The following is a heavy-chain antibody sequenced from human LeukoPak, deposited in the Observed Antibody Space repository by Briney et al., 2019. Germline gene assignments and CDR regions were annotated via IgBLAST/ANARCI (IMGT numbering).Heavy chain of an antibody. Sequence: SETLSLTCTVSGGSISSSGYYWSWIRQPPGKGLEWIGEINHSGSTNHNPSLKSRVTISVDTSKNQFSLKLSSVTASDTAVYYCARGQPWYYYGSGSPRGFDYWGQGTLDTVSS. CDR1: GGSISSSGYY. J-gene: IGHJ4*02. CDR2: INHSGST. V-gene: IGHV4-39*07. CDR3: ARGQPWYYYGSGSPRGFDY. D-gene: IGHD3-10*01.